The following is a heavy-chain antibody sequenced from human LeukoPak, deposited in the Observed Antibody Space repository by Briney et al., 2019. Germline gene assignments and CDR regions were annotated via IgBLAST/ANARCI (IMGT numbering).Heavy chain of an antibody. CDR1: GYTFTSYY. J-gene: IGHJ5*02. CDR2: INPTGGST. Sequence: ASVKVSCKASGYTFTSYYMHWVRQAPGQGLEWMGLINPTGGSTGYAQKFQGRVTMTRDMYTSTDYMELSSLRSEDTAIYYCARDNSVGDNAWWFDPWGQGTLVTVSS. V-gene: IGHV1-46*01. D-gene: IGHD1-26*01. CDR3: ARDNSVGDNAWWFDP.